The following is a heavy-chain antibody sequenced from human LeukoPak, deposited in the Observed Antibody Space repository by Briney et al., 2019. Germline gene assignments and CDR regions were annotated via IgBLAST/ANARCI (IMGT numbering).Heavy chain of an antibody. CDR2: IYSGGNT. J-gene: IGHJ4*02. D-gene: IGHD3-10*01. Sequence: TGGSLRLSCAASGFTFRDFGMSWVRQAPGRGLEWVSIIYSGGNTYYADSVKGRFTISRDNSKNTVYLQMNSLRAEDTAVYFCARKYYVSGTYSSSSPYDYWGQGTLVTVSS. V-gene: IGHV3-66*01. CDR3: ARKYYVSGTYSSSSPYDY. CDR1: GFTFRDFG.